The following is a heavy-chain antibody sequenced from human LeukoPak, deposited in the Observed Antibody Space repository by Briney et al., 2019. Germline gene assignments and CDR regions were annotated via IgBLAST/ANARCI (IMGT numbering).Heavy chain of an antibody. J-gene: IGHJ4*02. Sequence: GGSLRLSRAASGFTFSSYAMSWVRQAPGKGLEWVSAISGSGGSTYYADSVKGRFTISRDNSKNTLYLQMNSLRAEDTAVYYCAKDKGGIAVAGNFDYWGQGTLVTVSS. CDR1: GFTFSSYA. CDR2: ISGSGGST. D-gene: IGHD6-19*01. V-gene: IGHV3-23*01. CDR3: AKDKGGIAVAGNFDY.